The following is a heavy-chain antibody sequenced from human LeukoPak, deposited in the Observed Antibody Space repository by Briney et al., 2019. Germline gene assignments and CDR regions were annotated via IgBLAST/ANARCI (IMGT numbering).Heavy chain of an antibody. Sequence: SGGSLRLSCAASGFTFSSYWMSWVRQAPGKGLEWVANIKQDGSEIYYVDSVKGRFTISRDNAKNSLYLQMNSLRAEDTAVYYCARTASSVPGWYYYMDVWGKGTTVTISS. J-gene: IGHJ6*03. V-gene: IGHV3-7*01. D-gene: IGHD6-13*01. CDR3: ARTASSVPGWYYYMDV. CDR1: GFTFSSYW. CDR2: IKQDGSEI.